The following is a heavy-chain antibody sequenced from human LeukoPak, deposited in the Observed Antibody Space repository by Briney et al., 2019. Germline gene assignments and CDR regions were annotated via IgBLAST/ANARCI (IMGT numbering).Heavy chain of an antibody. V-gene: IGHV1-24*01. CDR1: GYTLTELS. Sequence: ASVKVSCKVSGYTLTELSMHWVRQAPGKGLEWMGGFDPEDGETIYAQKFQGRVTMTEDTPTDTAYMELSSLRSEDTAVYYCASTAKLEGDAFDIWGQGTMVTVSS. CDR2: FDPEDGET. CDR3: ASTAKLEGDAFDI. D-gene: IGHD1-1*01. J-gene: IGHJ3*02.